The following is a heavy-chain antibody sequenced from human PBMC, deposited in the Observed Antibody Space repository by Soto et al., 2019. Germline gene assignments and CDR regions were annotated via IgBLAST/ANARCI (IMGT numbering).Heavy chain of an antibody. V-gene: IGHV3-30*18. CDR1: GFTFSYG. CDR2: ISYDSSNK. Sequence: VQLLESGGGLIQPGGSLRLSCAASGFTFSYGIHWLRQAPGKVLEWVAYISYDSSNKFYGDSVKGRFTISRDNSKNTQFLQRNSLRAEDTAVYYCAKLVIGYCSGNTCDDYWGQGTLVAVS. D-gene: IGHD2-15*01. J-gene: IGHJ4*02. CDR3: AKLVIGYCSGNTCDDY.